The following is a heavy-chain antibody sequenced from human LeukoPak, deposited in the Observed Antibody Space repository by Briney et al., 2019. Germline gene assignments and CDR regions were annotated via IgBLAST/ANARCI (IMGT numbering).Heavy chain of an antibody. J-gene: IGHJ6*03. Sequence: QPGGSLRLSCGGSGFTFSSQAMSWVRQAPGKGLEWVSGMSGGGYSTYYADSVKGRFTISRDNSKNTLYLQMNSLRVEDTAVYYCAKDVVILERFYYYSYMDVWGKGSTVTVSS. CDR2: MSGGGYST. V-gene: IGHV3-23*01. CDR3: AKDVVILERFYYYSYMDV. CDR1: GFTFSSQA. D-gene: IGHD3-10*01.